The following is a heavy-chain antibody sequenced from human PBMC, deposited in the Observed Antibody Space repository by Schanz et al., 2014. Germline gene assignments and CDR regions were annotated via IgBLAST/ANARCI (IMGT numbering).Heavy chain of an antibody. V-gene: IGHV3-30*03. CDR3: VRDTDYHFDY. J-gene: IGHJ4*02. CDR1: GFAFSDYG. CDR2: ISYDGNEK. Sequence: VQLVESGGGVVQPGKSLRLSCAASGFAFSDYGMHWVRQAPGKGLEWVAFISYDGNEKHYPDSVKGRFTISRDNAKNSLYLQMNSLRAEDTAVYYCVRDTDYHFDYWGQGTLVTVSS. D-gene: IGHD4-17*01.